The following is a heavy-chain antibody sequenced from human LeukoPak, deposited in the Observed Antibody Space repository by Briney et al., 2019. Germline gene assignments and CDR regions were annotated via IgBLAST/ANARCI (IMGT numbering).Heavy chain of an antibody. V-gene: IGHV4-38-2*01. J-gene: IGHJ3*02. D-gene: IGHD2-15*01. CDR3: ASYCSGGSCYNYHAFDI. Sequence: PSETLSLTCAVSGYSISSGYYWGWIRQPPGKGLEWIGRIYHSGSTYYNPSLKSRVTISVDTSKNQFSLKLSSVTAADTAVYYCASYCSGGSCYNYHAFDIWGQGTMVTVSS. CDR1: GYSISSGYY. CDR2: IYHSGST.